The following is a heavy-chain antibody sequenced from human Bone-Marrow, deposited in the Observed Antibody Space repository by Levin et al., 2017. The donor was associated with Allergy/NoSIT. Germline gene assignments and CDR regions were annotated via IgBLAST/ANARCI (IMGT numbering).Heavy chain of an antibody. CDR3: ASFDYEIYFDSDGYYQPLDF. Sequence: PGGSLRLSCSVSGASISTAKYYWGWIRQSPGKGLEWIGKIFFSGDTRYNPSLKGRVTIMSDPSKNQFSLTFTSVTAAPPAVYYCASFDYEIYFDSDGYYQPLDFWGQGILVTVSS. D-gene: IGHD3-22*01. V-gene: IGHV4-39*07. CDR2: IFFSGDT. J-gene: IGHJ4*02. CDR1: GASISTAKYY.